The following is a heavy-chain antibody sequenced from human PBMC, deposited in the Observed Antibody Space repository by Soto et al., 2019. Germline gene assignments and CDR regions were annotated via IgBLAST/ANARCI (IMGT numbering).Heavy chain of an antibody. J-gene: IGHJ6*01. CDR1: GFTFSSDG. D-gene: IGHD3-3*01. CDR3: ARDRGSYDFWSGHKTYYGMDV. Sequence: QVQLVESGGGVVQPGRSLRLSCAASGFTFSSDGMHWVRQAPGKGLEWVAVIWYDGSNKYYADSVKGRFTISRDNSKKTLYLQMKSLRAEDTAVYYCARDRGSYDFWSGHKTYYGMDVWGQGTTVTVSS. V-gene: IGHV3-33*01. CDR2: IWYDGSNK.